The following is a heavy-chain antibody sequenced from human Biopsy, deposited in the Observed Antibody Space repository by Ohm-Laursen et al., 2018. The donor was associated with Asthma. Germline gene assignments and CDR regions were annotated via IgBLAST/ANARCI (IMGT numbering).Heavy chain of an antibody. J-gene: IGHJ6*02. CDR2: PFHSGAT. V-gene: IGHV4-30-2*01. CDR1: GASINSGGYS. Sequence: SETLSLTCAVSGASINSGGYSWNWPRQPPGEGPVVIAYPFHSGATHSNPSLKSRVTISVDRSQRQLSLKVNPVTAADTAVYYCARMNTLIQAANYFSYAMDVWGQGTTVTVSS. CDR3: ARMNTLIQAANYFSYAMDV. D-gene: IGHD3-9*01.